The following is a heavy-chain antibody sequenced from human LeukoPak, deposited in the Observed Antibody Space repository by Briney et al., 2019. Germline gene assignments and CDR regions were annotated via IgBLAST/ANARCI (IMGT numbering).Heavy chain of an antibody. V-gene: IGHV4-34*01. CDR2: INHSGST. J-gene: IGHJ4*02. Sequence: SETLSLTCAVCGGSFSGYYWSWIRQPPGKGLEWIWEINHSGSTNYNPSLKSRVTISGDTSKNQFSLKLSSVTAADTAVYYCAREGGQFSFDYWGQGTLVTVSS. CDR3: AREGGQFSFDY. CDR1: GGSFSGYY. D-gene: IGHD3-16*01.